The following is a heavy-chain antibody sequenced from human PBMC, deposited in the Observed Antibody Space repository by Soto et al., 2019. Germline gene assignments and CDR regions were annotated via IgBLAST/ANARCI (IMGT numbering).Heavy chain of an antibody. J-gene: IGHJ3*02. V-gene: IGHV3-23*01. CDR3: AKEWGFSSGWFDAFDI. Sequence: GGSLRLSCAASGFTFSSYAMSWVRQAPGKGLEWVSAISGSGGSTYYADSVKGRFTISKDNSKNTLYLPMNSLRAEDRAVYYCAKEWGFSSGWFDAFDIWGQGTMVTVSS. CDR2: ISGSGGST. CDR1: GFTFSSYA. D-gene: IGHD6-19*01.